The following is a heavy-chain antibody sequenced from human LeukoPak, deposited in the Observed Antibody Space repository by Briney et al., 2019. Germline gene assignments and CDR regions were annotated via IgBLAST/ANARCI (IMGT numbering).Heavy chain of an antibody. V-gene: IGHV4-30-2*01. D-gene: IGHD3-22*01. J-gene: IGHJ6*02. Sequence: PSETLSLTCAVSGGSISSGGYSWSWIRQPPGKGLEWIGYIYHSGSTYYNPSLKSRVTISVDRSKNQFSLKLSSVTAADTAVYYCAREEDSSGRTGYYYYGMDVWGQGTTVTVSS. CDR2: IYHSGST. CDR1: GGSISSGGYS. CDR3: AREEDSSGRTGYYYYGMDV.